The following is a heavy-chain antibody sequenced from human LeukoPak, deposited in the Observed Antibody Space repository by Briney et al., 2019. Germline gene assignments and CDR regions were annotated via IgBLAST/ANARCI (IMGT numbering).Heavy chain of an antibody. CDR2: ISGSGGST. Sequence: PGGSLRLSCAASGFTFSSYAMSWVRQAPGKGLEWVSAISGSGGSTYYADSVKGRFTISRDNAKNSLYLQMNSLRAEDTALYYCAKDSQIAVAGIFDYWGQGTLVTVSS. V-gene: IGHV3-23*01. D-gene: IGHD6-19*01. CDR1: GFTFSSYA. J-gene: IGHJ4*02. CDR3: AKDSQIAVAGIFDY.